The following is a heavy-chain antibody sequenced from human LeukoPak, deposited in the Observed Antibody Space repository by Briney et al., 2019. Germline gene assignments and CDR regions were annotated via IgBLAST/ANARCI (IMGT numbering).Heavy chain of an antibody. D-gene: IGHD5-24*01. V-gene: IGHV5-51*01. CDR3: ARHRREGYNPYYYYYMDV. CDR1: GYSFTSYW. Sequence: GESLKISCKGSGYSFTSYWIGWVRQMPGKGLEWMGIIYPGDSDTRYSPSFQGQVTISADKSISTAYLQWSSLKASDTAMYYCARHRREGYNPYYYYYMDVWGKGTTVTVSS. CDR2: IYPGDSDT. J-gene: IGHJ6*03.